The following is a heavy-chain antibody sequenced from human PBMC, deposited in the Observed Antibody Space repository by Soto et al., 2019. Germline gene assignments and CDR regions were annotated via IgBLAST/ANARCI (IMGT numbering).Heavy chain of an antibody. D-gene: IGHD3-3*01. CDR2: INPNSGGT. CDR3: ARVRRYTIFGVVPYGMDV. V-gene: IGHV1-2*02. Sequence: ASVKVSCKASGYTFTGYYMHWVRQAPGQGLEWMGWINPNSGGTNYAQKFQGRVTMTRDTSISTAYMELSRLRSDDTAVYYCARVRRYTIFGVVPYGMDVWGQGTRVTVSS. CDR1: GYTFTGYY. J-gene: IGHJ6*02.